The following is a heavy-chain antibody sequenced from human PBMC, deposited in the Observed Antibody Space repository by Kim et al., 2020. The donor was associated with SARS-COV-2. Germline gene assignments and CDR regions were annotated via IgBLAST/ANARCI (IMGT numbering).Heavy chain of an antibody. J-gene: IGHJ4*02. CDR3: AREAIGFGVNIDY. Sequence: GGSLRLSCAASGFTFSSYWMHWVRQAPGKGLVWVSRINSDGSSTSYADSVKGRFTISRDNAKNTLYLQMNSLRAEDTAVYYCAREAIGFGVNIDYWGQGTLVTVSS. V-gene: IGHV3-74*01. CDR2: INSDGSST. D-gene: IGHD3-10*01. CDR1: GFTFSSYW.